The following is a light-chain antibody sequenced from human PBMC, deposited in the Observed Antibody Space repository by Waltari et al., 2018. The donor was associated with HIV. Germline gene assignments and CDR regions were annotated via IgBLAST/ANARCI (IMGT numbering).Light chain of an antibody. CDR1: SLDIGLYDF. J-gene: IGLJ3*02. Sequence: QSALTQPASMSGSPGQSITISCTGSSLDIGLYDFVSWYKHLPNTAPPLIIYMVNCRPLGITSRFSASKSGDVASPTISGLQAEDEADYYCTSHTLTRILLFGGGTRLTVL. CDR3: TSHTLTRILL. CDR2: MVN. V-gene: IGLV2-14*01.